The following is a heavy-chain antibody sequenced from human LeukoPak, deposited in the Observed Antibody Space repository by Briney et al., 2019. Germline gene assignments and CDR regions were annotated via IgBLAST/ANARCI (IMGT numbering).Heavy chain of an antibody. CDR3: ARDLRVVGDPGDY. Sequence: TGGSLRLSCAASGFTFSSYEMSWVRQAPGKGLEWVSGINWNGGSTGYADSVKGRFTISRDNAKNSLYLQMNSLRVEDTALYHCARDLRVVGDPGDYWGQGTLVTVSS. D-gene: IGHD1-26*01. J-gene: IGHJ4*02. V-gene: IGHV3-20*01. CDR2: INWNGGST. CDR1: GFTFSSYE.